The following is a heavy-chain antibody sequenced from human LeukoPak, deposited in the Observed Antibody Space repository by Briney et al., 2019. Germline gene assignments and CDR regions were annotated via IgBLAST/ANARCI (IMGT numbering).Heavy chain of an antibody. J-gene: IGHJ6*03. CDR3: ASDPGGSGHFYLHQYLDA. CDR2: ITAFNGNT. Sequence: GASVKVSCKASGYILKAYGISWVRQAPGQGLEWIGGITAFNGNTKYGQGVQGRITITVDIKTNTVYMELRRLTADDAAVYFCASDPGGSGHFYLHQYLDAWGKGTSVTVSS. CDR1: GYILKAYG. D-gene: IGHD6-25*01. V-gene: IGHV1-18*01.